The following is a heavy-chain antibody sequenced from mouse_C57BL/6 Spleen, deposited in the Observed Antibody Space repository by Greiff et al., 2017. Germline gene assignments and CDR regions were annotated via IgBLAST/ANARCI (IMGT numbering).Heavy chain of an antibody. Sequence: EVQVVESGGGLVQPGGSLSLSCAASGFTFTDYYMSWVRQPPGKALEWLGFIRNKANGYTTEYSASVKGRFTISRDNSQSILYLQMNALRAEDSATYYCARPYGSSFFYAMDYWGQGTSVTVSS. J-gene: IGHJ4*01. V-gene: IGHV7-3*01. CDR3: ARPYGSSFFYAMDY. CDR1: GFTFTDYY. D-gene: IGHD1-1*01. CDR2: IRNKANGYTT.